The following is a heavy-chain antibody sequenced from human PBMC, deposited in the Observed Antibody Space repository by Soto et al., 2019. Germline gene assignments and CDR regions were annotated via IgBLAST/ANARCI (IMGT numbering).Heavy chain of an antibody. CDR1: GGNISSGGYY. V-gene: IGHV4-31*03. Sequence: TLSLTCTVAGGNISSGGYYWSWIRQHPGKGLEWIGYIYYSGSTYYNPSLKSRVTISVDTSKNQFSLKLSSVTAADTAVYYCARGPTDYYGSGSYPHHHYYYYYGMDVWGQGTTVTVSS. CDR2: IYYSGST. J-gene: IGHJ6*02. D-gene: IGHD3-10*01. CDR3: ARGPTDYYGSGSYPHHHYYYYYGMDV.